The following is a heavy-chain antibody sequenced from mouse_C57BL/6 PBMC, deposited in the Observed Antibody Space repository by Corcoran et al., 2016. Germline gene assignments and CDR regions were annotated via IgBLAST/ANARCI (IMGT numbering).Heavy chain of an antibody. CDR2: INTYSGVP. CDR1: GYTFTTYG. J-gene: IGHJ4*01. Sequence: QIQLVQYGPELKKPGETVKISCRASGYTFTTYGMSWVKQAPGKGLKRMGWINTYSGVPTYADDFKGRFAFSLETTARTAYLQINNLKNEDTATYFCARDYYGSSYGYAMVYCGQGTSVTVSS. V-gene: IGHV9-3*01. CDR3: ARDYYGSSYGYAMVY. D-gene: IGHD1-1*01.